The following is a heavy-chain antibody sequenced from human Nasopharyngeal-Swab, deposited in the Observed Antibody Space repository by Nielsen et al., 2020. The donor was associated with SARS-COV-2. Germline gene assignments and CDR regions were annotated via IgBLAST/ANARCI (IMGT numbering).Heavy chain of an antibody. CDR3: ARVPTVGGDYTDGDHWFDP. CDR1: GYTFTSYY. V-gene: IGHV1-46*01. Sequence: ASVKVSCKASGYTFTSYYMHWVRQAPGQGLGWRGIINPSGGSTSYAQKFQGRVTMTRDTSTSTVYMELSSLRSEDTAVYYCARVPTVGGDYTDGDHWFDPWGQGTLVTVSS. CDR2: INPSGGST. J-gene: IGHJ5*02. D-gene: IGHD4-17*01.